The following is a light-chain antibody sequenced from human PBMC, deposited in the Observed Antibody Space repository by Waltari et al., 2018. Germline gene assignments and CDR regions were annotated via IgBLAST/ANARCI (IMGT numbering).Light chain of an antibody. J-gene: IGLJ3*02. CDR2: RNK. CDR1: SSNIGSNY. V-gene: IGLV1-47*01. Sequence: QSVLTQPPSASGTPGQRVTISCSGSSSNIGSNYVYWYQQLPGTAPKLLIYRNKQRPSGVPDRFSGSKSGTSASLAIGGLRSEDEADYYCAAWDDSLSGPGVFGGGTKLTVL. CDR3: AAWDDSLSGPGV.